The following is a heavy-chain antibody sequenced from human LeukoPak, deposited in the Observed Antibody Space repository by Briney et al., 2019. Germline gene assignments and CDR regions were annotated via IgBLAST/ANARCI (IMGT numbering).Heavy chain of an antibody. Sequence: GGSPRLSCAGSGFIVSSNYMSWVRQAAGKGLEWVSVIYGSSRTYYADSVKGRFTISRDNSKNTVYLQMDSLRAEDTAVYYCARDRADGYNYGDYFDNWGQGTLVTVSS. CDR1: GFIVSSNY. CDR3: ARDRADGYNYGDYFDN. D-gene: IGHD5-18*01. J-gene: IGHJ4*02. CDR2: IYGSSRT. V-gene: IGHV3-66*01.